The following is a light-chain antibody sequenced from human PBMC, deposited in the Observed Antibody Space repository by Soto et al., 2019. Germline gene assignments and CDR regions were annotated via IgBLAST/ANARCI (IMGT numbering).Light chain of an antibody. Sequence: DIQMTQSPSSLSASVGDRVTITCRASQGIGSALGWYQQKPRKAPKRLIYAASSLQSGVPSRFSGSGSGTEFTLTISSLQPEDVATYYCLQHNSYPPTFGGGTKVEIK. V-gene: IGKV1-17*01. J-gene: IGKJ4*01. CDR1: QGIGSA. CDR3: LQHNSYPPT. CDR2: AAS.